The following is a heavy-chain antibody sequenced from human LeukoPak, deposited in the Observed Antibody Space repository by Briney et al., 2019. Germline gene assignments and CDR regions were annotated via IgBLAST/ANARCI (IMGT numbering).Heavy chain of an antibody. CDR1: GFTVSSNY. V-gene: IGHV3-53*01. J-gene: IGHJ6*03. CDR2: IYSGGST. CDR3: ARDPPPYSSSSYYYMDV. D-gene: IGHD6-13*01. Sequence: GGSLRLSCAASGFTVSSNYMSWVRQAPGKGLEWVSVIYSGGSTYYAASVKGRFTISRDNSKNTLYLQMNSLRAEDTAAYYCARDPPPYSSSSYYYMDVWGRGTTVTVSS.